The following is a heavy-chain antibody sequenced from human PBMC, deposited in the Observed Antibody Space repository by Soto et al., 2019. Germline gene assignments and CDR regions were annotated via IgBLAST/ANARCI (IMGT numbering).Heavy chain of an antibody. D-gene: IGHD3-22*01. Sequence: GGSLRLSCAASGFTFSSYAMSWVRQAPGKGLEWVSAISGSGGSTYYADSVKGRFTISRDNSKNTLYLQMNSLRAEDTAVYYCARHGPRVYYDNSDYYYYGMDVWGQGTTVTVSS. CDR3: ARHGPRVYYDNSDYYYYGMDV. J-gene: IGHJ6*02. CDR2: ISGSGGST. CDR1: GFTFSSYA. V-gene: IGHV3-23*01.